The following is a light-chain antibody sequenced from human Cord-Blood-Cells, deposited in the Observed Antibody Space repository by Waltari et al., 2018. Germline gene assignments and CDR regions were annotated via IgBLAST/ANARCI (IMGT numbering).Light chain of an antibody. CDR3: CSYAGSYTWV. V-gene: IGLV2-11*01. Sequence: QSALTQPRSVSGSPGQSVTISCTGTSSDVGGYNYVSRYQPHPGKAPKLMIDDVSTRPARVPDRVSGSKSCNTASLTISGLQAEDEADYYCCSYAGSYTWVFGGGTKLTVL. CDR1: SSDVGGYNY. J-gene: IGLJ3*02. CDR2: DVS.